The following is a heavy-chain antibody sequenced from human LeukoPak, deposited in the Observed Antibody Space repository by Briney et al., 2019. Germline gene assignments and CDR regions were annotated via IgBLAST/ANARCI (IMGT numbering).Heavy chain of an antibody. Sequence: GGSLRLSCAASGFTFRTYGIHWVRQAPGKGLEWVAVISYDGTNKYYADSVKGRFTISRDNAKNSLFLQMNSLRAEDTAVYYCARVSQWLVPYWGQGTLVTVSS. D-gene: IGHD6-19*01. CDR3: ARVSQWLVPY. J-gene: IGHJ4*02. CDR1: GFTFRTYG. V-gene: IGHV3-30*03. CDR2: ISYDGTNK.